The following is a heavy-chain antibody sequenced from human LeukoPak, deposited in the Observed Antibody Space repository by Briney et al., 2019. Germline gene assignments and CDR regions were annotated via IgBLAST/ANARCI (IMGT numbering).Heavy chain of an antibody. V-gene: IGHV3-74*01. D-gene: IGHD6-19*01. CDR1: GFTFSSYW. CDR3: AKDQGSGFFDI. J-gene: IGHJ3*02. CDR2: INSDGSST. Sequence: PGGSLRLSCAASGFTFSSYWMHWVRHAPGKGLVWVSRINSDGSSTSYADSVKGRFTISRDNAKNSLYLQMNSLRAEDTAVYNCAKDQGSGFFDIWGQGTMVTVSS.